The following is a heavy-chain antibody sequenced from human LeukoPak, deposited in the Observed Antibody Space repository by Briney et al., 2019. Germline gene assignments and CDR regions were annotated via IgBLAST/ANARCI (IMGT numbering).Heavy chain of an antibody. CDR2: FDPEDGET. J-gene: IGHJ3*02. CDR3: ATNQYWSSISYCYDALGI. V-gene: IGHV1-24*01. CDR1: GYTLTELS. Sequence: ASVKVSCKVFGYTLTELSMHWVRQAPGKGLEWMGGFDPEDGETIYAQKFQGRVTMAEDTSTDTAYMELSSLRSEDPAVYYCATNQYWSSISYCYDALGIWGLETMVTVSS. D-gene: IGHD2-2*01.